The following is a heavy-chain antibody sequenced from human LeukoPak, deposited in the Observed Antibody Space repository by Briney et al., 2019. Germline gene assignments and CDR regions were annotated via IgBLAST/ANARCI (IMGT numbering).Heavy chain of an antibody. D-gene: IGHD2-21*01. J-gene: IGHJ4*02. CDR2: IIPIFGTA. V-gene: IGHV1-69*06. CDR3: ARAMTLSILDIDY. CDR1: GCTFSSYA. Sequence: ASVKVSCKASGCTFSSYAISWVRQAPGQGLAWMGVIIPIFGTANYAQKFQGRVTITADKSTSTAYMELSSLRSEDTAVYYCARAMTLSILDIDYWGQGTLVTVSS.